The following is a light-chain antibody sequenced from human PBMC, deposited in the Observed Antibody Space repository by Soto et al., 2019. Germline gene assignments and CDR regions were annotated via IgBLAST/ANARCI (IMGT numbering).Light chain of an antibody. CDR3: QQYNNWPRT. Sequence: EIVMTQSPATLSVSPGERATLSCRASQSVSSDVAWYQQKPGQAPRLLMYGASIMAPGIPGRFSGSGSGTEFTLAINSLQSEDFAVYYCQQYNNWPRTFGQGTKVEIK. V-gene: IGKV3-15*01. CDR2: GAS. J-gene: IGKJ1*01. CDR1: QSVSSD.